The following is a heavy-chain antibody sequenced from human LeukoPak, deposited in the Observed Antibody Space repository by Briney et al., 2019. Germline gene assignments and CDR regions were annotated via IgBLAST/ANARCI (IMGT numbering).Heavy chain of an antibody. CDR1: GFTFSFYN. J-gene: IGHJ4*02. V-gene: IGHV3-48*02. Sequence: GGFLSLSCAASGFTFSFYNMNWVRQAPGKGLEWVSYISRDSITTYYADSVKGRFTISRDNAKNSLYLQMNSLRDEDTAVYFCARDLLDYWGQGTLVTVSS. CDR3: ARDLLDY. CDR2: ISRDSITT.